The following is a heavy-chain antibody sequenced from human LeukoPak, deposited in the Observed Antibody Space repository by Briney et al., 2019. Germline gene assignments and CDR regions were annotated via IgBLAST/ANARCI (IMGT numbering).Heavy chain of an antibody. D-gene: IGHD3-22*01. CDR2: ISYDGSNK. J-gene: IGHJ4*02. Sequence: GGSLRLSCAASGFTFSSYGMHWVRQAPGKGLEWVAVISYDGSNKYYADSVKGRFTISRDNSKNTLYLQMNSLRAEDTAVYYCARDRGSGYSFYYFDYWGQGTLVTVSS. CDR1: GFTFSSYG. V-gene: IGHV3-30*03. CDR3: ARDRGSGYSFYYFDY.